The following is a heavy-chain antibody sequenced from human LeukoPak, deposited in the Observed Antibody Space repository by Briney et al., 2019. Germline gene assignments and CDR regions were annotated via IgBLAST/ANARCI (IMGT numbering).Heavy chain of an antibody. CDR2: IHRSGST. Sequence: SGTLSLTCGVSGGSISNGNWWSWVRQPPGKGLEWIGEIHRSGSTNCNPSLKSRVTISVDKSKNQFSLMLTSVTAADTAVYYCARGYSSSCDYWGQGTLVTVSS. D-gene: IGHD6-13*01. J-gene: IGHJ4*02. CDR3: ARGYSSSCDY. V-gene: IGHV4-4*02. CDR1: GGSISNGNW.